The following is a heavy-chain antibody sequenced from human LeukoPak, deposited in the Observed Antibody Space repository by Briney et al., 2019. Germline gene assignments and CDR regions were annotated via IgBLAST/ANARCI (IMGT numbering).Heavy chain of an antibody. V-gene: IGHV3-30*04. CDR1: GFTFSSYA. CDR3: ARDRPSLVLVTTTRYYYYYGMDV. Sequence: GGYLRLSCAASGFTFSSYAMHWVRQAPGKGLEWLAVISYDGSNKYYADTVKGRFTISRDNSKNTLYLQMNSLRAEDTAVYYCARDRPSLVLVTTTRYYYYYGMDVWGQGTTVTVSS. J-gene: IGHJ6*02. D-gene: IGHD4-17*01. CDR2: ISYDGSNK.